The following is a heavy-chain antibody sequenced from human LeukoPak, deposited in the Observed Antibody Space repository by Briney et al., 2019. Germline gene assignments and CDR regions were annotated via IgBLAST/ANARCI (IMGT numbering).Heavy chain of an antibody. Sequence: SETLSLTCTVSGGSISSSSYYWGWIRQPPGKGLEWIGSIYYSGSTYYNPSLKSRVTISVDTSKNQFSLKLSSVTAADTAVYYCAGGPDAFDIWGQGTMVTVSS. CDR3: AGGPDAFDI. CDR2: IYYSGST. V-gene: IGHV4-39*07. J-gene: IGHJ3*02. CDR1: GGSISSSSYY.